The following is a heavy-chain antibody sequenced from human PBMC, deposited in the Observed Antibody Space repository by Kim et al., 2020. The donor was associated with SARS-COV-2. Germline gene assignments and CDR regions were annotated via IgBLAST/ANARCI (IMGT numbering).Heavy chain of an antibody. CDR3: ARDLALGGSGGYECYFDY. CDR1: GFTFSTYS. J-gene: IGHJ4*02. V-gene: IGHV3-21*01. D-gene: IGHD3-10*01. CDR2: ISSSSSSI. Sequence: GGSLRLSCAASGFTFSTYSMNWVRQAPGKGLEWVSSISSSSSSIYYADSVKGRFTISRDNAKNSLYLQMNSLRAEDTAVYYCARDLALGGSGGYECYFDYWGQGTLVTVSS.